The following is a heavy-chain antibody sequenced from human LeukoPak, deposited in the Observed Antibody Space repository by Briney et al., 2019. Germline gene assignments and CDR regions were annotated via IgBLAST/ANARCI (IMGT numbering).Heavy chain of an antibody. J-gene: IGHJ4*02. D-gene: IGHD4-23*01. V-gene: IGHV1-46*01. Sequence: ASVKVSCKASGYTFTSYYIHWVRQAPGQGLEWMGIINPSGGSTIYAQKFQGRVTMTRDTSTSTVYMELSSLRSEDTAVYYCARATRGNTPDYWGQGTLVTVSS. CDR2: INPSGGST. CDR1: GYTFTSYY. CDR3: ARATRGNTPDY.